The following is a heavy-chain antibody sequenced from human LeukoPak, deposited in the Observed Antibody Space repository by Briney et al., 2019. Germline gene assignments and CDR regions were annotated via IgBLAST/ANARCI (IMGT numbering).Heavy chain of an antibody. CDR2: ISSSSSTI. Sequence: GGTLRLSCAASGFTFSSYSMNWVRQAPGKGLEWVSYISSSSSTIYYADSVKGRFTISRDNAKNSLYLQMNSLRAEDTAVYYCARVGDSGGLRFDYWGQGTLATVSS. V-gene: IGHV3-48*04. CDR3: ARVGDSGGLRFDY. J-gene: IGHJ4*02. CDR1: GFTFSSYS. D-gene: IGHD1-26*01.